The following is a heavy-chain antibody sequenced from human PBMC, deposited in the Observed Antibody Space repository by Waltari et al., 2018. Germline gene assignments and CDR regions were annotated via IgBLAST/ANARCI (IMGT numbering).Heavy chain of an antibody. J-gene: IGHJ6*02. Sequence: QVHLVQSGAEVKKPGSSVKVSCKASGVTFSSHAISWVRQAPGQGLEWMGGIIPIFGTANYAQKFQGRVTITADESTRTAYMELSGLRSEDAAVYYCARGKEEFYYYYAMDVWGQGTTVTVSS. D-gene: IGHD3-10*01. CDR3: ARGKEEFYYYYAMDV. V-gene: IGHV1-69*12. CDR1: GVTFSSHA. CDR2: IIPIFGTA.